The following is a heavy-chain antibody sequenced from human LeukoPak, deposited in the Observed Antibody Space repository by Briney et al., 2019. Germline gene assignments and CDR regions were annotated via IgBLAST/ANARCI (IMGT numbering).Heavy chain of an antibody. J-gene: IGHJ4*02. CDR1: GFTFTSYA. Sequence: PGGSLRPSCAASGFTFTSYAMSWVRQAPGKGLEWVSAISGGAGSTYYADSVKGRFTISRDNSKNTLYLQMNSLRAEDTAVYYCAKDSVGVAGPDYWGQGTLVTVSS. D-gene: IGHD6-19*01. V-gene: IGHV3-23*01. CDR3: AKDSVGVAGPDY. CDR2: ISGGAGST.